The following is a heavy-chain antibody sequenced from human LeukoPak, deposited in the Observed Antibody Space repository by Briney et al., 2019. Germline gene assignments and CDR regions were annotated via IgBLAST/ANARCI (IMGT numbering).Heavy chain of an antibody. CDR3: ATVIGSPGAFDI. CDR2: MHPNRGNT. V-gene: IGHV1-8*01. J-gene: IGHJ3*02. D-gene: IGHD1-26*01. Sequence: ASVKVSCKASGYTFTSYDINWVRQATGQGLEWMGWMHPNRGNTGYAQNFQGRVTTTRNTSISTAYMELSSLRSEDTAVYYCATVIGSPGAFDIWGQGTMVTVSS. CDR1: GYTFTSYD.